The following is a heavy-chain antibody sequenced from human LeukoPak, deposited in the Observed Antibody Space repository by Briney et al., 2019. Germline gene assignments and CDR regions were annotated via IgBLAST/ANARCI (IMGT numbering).Heavy chain of an antibody. CDR1: GFIFSSYA. J-gene: IGHJ4*02. Sequence: GGSLRLSCAASGFIFSSYAMSWVRQAPGKGLEWVSAISGSGGGTDYADSVKGRFTISRDNSKNTLYLQMNSLRAEDTAIYYCAKGSLYDSRGYYYPEYWGQGTLVTVSS. D-gene: IGHD3-22*01. CDR2: ISGSGGGT. CDR3: AKGSLYDSRGYYYPEY. V-gene: IGHV3-23*01.